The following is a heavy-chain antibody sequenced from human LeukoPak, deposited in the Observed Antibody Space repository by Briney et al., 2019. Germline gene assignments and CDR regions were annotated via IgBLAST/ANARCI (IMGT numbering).Heavy chain of an antibody. CDR3: ATVGASHYGDWYFAY. Sequence: GSLRLSCAASGFTFSSYAMSWVRQPPGKGLEWIGNVDPSGSTYYNPSLKSRATISLDTSKKQFSLKLTSVTAADTAVYYCATVGASHYGDWYFAYWGQGTLVTVSS. CDR1: GFTFSSYA. D-gene: IGHD4-17*01. J-gene: IGHJ4*02. CDR2: VDPSGST. V-gene: IGHV4-38-2*01.